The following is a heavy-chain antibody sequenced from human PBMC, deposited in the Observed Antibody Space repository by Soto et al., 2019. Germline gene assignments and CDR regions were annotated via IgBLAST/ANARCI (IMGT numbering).Heavy chain of an antibody. J-gene: IGHJ5*02. CDR2: IYYSGSTT. V-gene: IGHV4-4*02. D-gene: IGHD1-26*01. Sequence: QVQLQESGPGLVKPSGTLSLTCAVSGGSISSSNWWSWVRQPPGKGLEWIGEIYYSGSTTNYNPSLKSRVTISVVGSKNEFSLNLSSVTAADTAVYYCARGIVGATRAWGQGTLVTVSS. CDR3: ARGIVGATRA. CDR1: GGSISSSNW.